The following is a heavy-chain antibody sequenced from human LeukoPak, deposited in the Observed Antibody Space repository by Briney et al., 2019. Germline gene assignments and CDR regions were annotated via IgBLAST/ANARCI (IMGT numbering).Heavy chain of an antibody. V-gene: IGHV3-21*01. CDR2: ISSSSSYI. CDR1: GFTFSSYS. Sequence: GGSLRLSCAASGFTFSSYSMNWVRQAPGKGLEWVSSISSSSSYIYYADSVKGRFTISRDNSKNTLYLQMNSLRAEDTAVYYCARDLVVTDRFDYWGQGTLVTVSS. D-gene: IGHD2-21*02. CDR3: ARDLVVTDRFDY. J-gene: IGHJ4*02.